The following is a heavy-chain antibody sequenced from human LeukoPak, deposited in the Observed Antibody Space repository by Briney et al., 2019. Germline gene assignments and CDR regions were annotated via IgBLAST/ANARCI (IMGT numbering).Heavy chain of an antibody. D-gene: IGHD1-26*01. V-gene: IGHV3-23*01. CDR2: ISASGGNT. J-gene: IGHJ4*02. CDR1: GFIFSNYA. Sequence: GGSLRLSCAASGFIFSNYAVSWVRQAPGKGPEWVSSISASGGNTDYADSVKGRFTISRDNSKKTVFLQMNSLRAEDTAEYYCTNRLSGCSYWGQGTLVTVSS. CDR3: TNRLSGCSY.